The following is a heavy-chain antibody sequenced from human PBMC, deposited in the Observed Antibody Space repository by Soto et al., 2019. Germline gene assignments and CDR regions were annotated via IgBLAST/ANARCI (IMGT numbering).Heavy chain of an antibody. CDR3: AHIPNYYQYDWFVS. CDR2: IYWDDDK. CDR1: GFSLTTRGVG. V-gene: IGHV2-5*02. Sequence: QITLKASGPTLVKPTQTLTLTSTFSGFSLTTRGVGVGWLCQPPGKALECLALIYWDDDKRYSPSLQGRPSITQDTTKNVVVLTITNVNPVDTATYYCAHIPNYYQYDWFVSWGQGSLDSVSS. D-gene: IGHD3-16*01. J-gene: IGHJ5*01.